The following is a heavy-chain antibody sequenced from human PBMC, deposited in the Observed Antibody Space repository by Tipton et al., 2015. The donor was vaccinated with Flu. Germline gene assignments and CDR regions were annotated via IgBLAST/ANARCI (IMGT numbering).Heavy chain of an antibody. CDR2: IYYIGNT. J-gene: IGHJ4*02. CDR1: GGSVGSPYC. Sequence: TLSLTCSVSGGSVGSPYCWGWVRRPPGKGLEWIGHIYYIGNTNYNPSLKSRVTISMDTSKSQFSLKLSSMTAADTAVYYCARHIDIVAVAAAGEYYFDYWGQGALVTVSS. D-gene: IGHD2-2*01. V-gene: IGHV4/OR15-8*02. CDR3: ARHIDIVAVAAAGEYYFDY.